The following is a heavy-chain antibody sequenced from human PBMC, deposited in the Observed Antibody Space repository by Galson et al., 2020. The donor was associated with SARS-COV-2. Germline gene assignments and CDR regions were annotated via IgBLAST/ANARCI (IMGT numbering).Heavy chain of an antibody. Sequence: GGSLRLSCAASGLSFSTSSMNWVRQSPGKGLEWVASISGSSSYIFYADSMKGRVTISRDNAKNSVYLQVNNLRAEDTAVYFCARDQDFAMAGSKGFDHCGQGTHVTVSS. V-gene: IGHV3-21*06. D-gene: IGHD6-19*01. J-gene: IGHJ4*02. CDR1: GLSFSTSS. CDR2: ISGSSSYI. CDR3: ARDQDFAMAGSKGFDH.